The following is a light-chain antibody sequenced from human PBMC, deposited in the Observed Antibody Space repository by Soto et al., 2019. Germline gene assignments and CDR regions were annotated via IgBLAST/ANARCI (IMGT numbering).Light chain of an antibody. CDR3: QQYNSYWT. CDR1: QGISNF. CDR2: AAS. J-gene: IGKJ1*01. Sequence: IQLTQSPSSLSASVGDRVTITCRASQGISNFLAWYKQKPGKAPKLLIYAASTLQSGVPSRFSGSGSGTDFTLTISCLQSEDFATYYCQQYNSYWTFGQGTKVDIK. V-gene: IGKV1-9*01.